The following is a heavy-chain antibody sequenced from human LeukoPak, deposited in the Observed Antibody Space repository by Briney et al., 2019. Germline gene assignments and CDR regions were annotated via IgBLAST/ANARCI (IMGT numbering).Heavy chain of an antibody. Sequence: GGSLRLSCAASGFTVITNDMTWVRQAPGKGLEWVAFIRNDESNKYYADSVKGRFTISRDNSKNTLYLQMNSLRAEDTAVYYCAKAPGSGNEVYYYYYMDVWGKGTTVTVSS. D-gene: IGHD3-10*01. CDR1: GFTVITND. CDR3: AKAPGSGNEVYYYYYMDV. CDR2: IRNDESNK. J-gene: IGHJ6*03. V-gene: IGHV3-30*02.